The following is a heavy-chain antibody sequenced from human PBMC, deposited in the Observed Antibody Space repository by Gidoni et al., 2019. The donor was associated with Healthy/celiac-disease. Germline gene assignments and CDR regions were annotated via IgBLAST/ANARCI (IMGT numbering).Heavy chain of an antibody. Sequence: QLQLQESGPGLVKPSETLSLTCTVSGGSIRRSSYYWGWIRQPPGKGLEWIGSIYYSGSTYYNPSLKSRVTISVDTSKNQFSLKLSSVTAADTAVYYCAISDAGIAVDPGVDYWGQGTLVTVSS. CDR3: AISDAGIAVDPGVDY. D-gene: IGHD6-19*01. CDR2: IYYSGST. CDR1: GGSIRRSSYY. J-gene: IGHJ4*02. V-gene: IGHV4-39*01.